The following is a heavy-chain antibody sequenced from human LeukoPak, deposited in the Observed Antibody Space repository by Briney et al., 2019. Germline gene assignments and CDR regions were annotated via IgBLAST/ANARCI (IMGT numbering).Heavy chain of an antibody. V-gene: IGHV3-23*01. CDR1: RLSLSGYA. J-gene: IGHJ4*02. Sequence: GRSLSLSCAPSRLSLSGYAMSWVCHAPPRGQGWVSSIRVGGETFYADSVKGRLTLSRDDSRNTVYLQPKNLRVEDTAIYYCAKANWVSNADAVWWGQGTQVTVSS. D-gene: IGHD1-1*01. CDR2: IRVGGET. CDR3: AKANWVSNADAVW.